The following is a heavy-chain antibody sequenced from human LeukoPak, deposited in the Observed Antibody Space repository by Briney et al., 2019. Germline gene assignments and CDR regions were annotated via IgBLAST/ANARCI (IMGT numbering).Heavy chain of an antibody. J-gene: IGHJ6*02. Sequence: PGGSLRLSCAASGFTLSSYSMNWVRQAPGKGLEWVSSISSSSSYIYYADSVKGRFTISRDNAKNSLYLQTNSLRAEDTAVYYCASGYCSSTSCTLSYYYGMDVWGQGTTVTVSS. CDR1: GFTLSSYS. V-gene: IGHV3-21*01. D-gene: IGHD2-2*03. CDR2: ISSSSSYI. CDR3: ASGYCSSTSCTLSYYYGMDV.